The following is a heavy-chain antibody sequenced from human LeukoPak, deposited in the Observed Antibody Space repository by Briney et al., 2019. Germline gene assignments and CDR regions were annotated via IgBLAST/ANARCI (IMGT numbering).Heavy chain of an antibody. CDR1: GGSISSSNW. D-gene: IGHD1-7*01. CDR3: AREMGITGTTPYFDY. J-gene: IGHJ4*02. V-gene: IGHV4-4*02. Sequence: SGTLSLTCAVSGGSISSSNWWSWVRQPPGKGLEWIGEIYHSGSTNYNPSLKSRVAISVDRSKNQFSLKLSSVTAADTAVYYCAREMGITGTTPYFDYWGQGTLVTVSS. CDR2: IYHSGST.